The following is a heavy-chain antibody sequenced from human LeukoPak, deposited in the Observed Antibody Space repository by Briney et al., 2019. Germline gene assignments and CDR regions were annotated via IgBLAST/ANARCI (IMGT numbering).Heavy chain of an antibody. CDR3: ARAGVMYSSSLFDY. J-gene: IGHJ4*02. CDR1: GYTFTGYY. V-gene: IGHV1-2*02. CDR2: IRPNSGGT. Sequence: ASVKVSCKASGYTFTGYYMHWVRQAPGQGLEWMGWIRPNSGGTNYAQKFQGRVTMTRDTSISTAYMELSRLRSDDTAVYYCARAGVMYSSSLFDYWGQGTLVTVSS. D-gene: IGHD6-13*01.